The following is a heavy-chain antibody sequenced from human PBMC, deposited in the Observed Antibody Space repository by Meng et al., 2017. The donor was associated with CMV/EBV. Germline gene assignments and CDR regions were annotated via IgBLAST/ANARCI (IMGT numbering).Heavy chain of an antibody. CDR3: ARFVASGSPRPYYYYYYGMDA. CDR2: IKQDGSEK. V-gene: IGHV3-7*01. Sequence: GESLKISCAASGFTFSSYWMSWVRQAPGKGLEWVANIKQDGSEKYYVDSVKGRFTISRDNAKNSLYLQMNSLRAEDTAVYYCARFVASGSPRPYYYYYYGMDAWGQGTTVTVSS. D-gene: IGHD1-26*01. CDR1: GFTFSSYW. J-gene: IGHJ6*02.